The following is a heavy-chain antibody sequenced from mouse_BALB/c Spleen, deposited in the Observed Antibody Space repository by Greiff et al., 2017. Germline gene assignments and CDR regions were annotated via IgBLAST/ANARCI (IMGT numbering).Heavy chain of an antibody. V-gene: IGHV3-6*02. Sequence: DVQLQESGPGLVKPSQSLSLTCSVTGYSITSGYYWNWIRQFPGNKLEWMGYISYDGSNNYNPSLKNRISITRDTSKNQFFLKLNSVTTEDTATYYCAREVPIYDKVWFAYWGQGTLVTVSA. CDR3: AREVPIYDKVWFAY. D-gene: IGHD2-3*01. CDR2: ISYDGSN. CDR1: GYSITSGYY. J-gene: IGHJ3*01.